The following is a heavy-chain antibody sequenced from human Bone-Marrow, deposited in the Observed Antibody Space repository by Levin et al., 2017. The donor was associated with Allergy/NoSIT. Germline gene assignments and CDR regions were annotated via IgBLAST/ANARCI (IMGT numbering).Heavy chain of an antibody. D-gene: IGHD3-22*01. CDR3: AREGYYYDSSGYPDAFDI. Sequence: GESLKISCAASGFTFSSYSMNWVRQAPGKGLEWVSSISSSSSYIYYADSVKGRFTISRDNAKNSLYLQMNSLRAEDTAVYYCAREGYYYDSSGYPDAFDIWGQGTMVTVSS. V-gene: IGHV3-21*01. CDR2: ISSSSSYI. CDR1: GFTFSSYS. J-gene: IGHJ3*02.